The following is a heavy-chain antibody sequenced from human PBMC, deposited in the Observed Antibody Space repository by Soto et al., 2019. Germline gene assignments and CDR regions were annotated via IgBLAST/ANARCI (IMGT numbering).Heavy chain of an antibody. CDR1: GYTFTSYG. CDR3: ARDWCPHHYSDYSTY. J-gene: IGHJ4*02. CDR2: ISAYNGNT. D-gene: IGHD4-17*01. V-gene: IGHV1-18*01. Sequence: QVQLVQSGAEVKKPGASVKVSCKASGYTFTSYGISWVRQAPGQELEWMGWISAYNGNTNYAQKVQGRGTMTADTSTSTAYMEMRSLRSDDTAVYYGARDWCPHHYSDYSTYCGQGTLVTVSS.